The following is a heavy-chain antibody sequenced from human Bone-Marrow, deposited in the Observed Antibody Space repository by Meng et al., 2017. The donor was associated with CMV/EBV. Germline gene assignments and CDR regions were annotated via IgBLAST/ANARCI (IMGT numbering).Heavy chain of an antibody. J-gene: IGHJ3*02. CDR1: GFTFSDHY. Sequence: GESLKISFAASGFTFSDHYMDWVRQAPGKGLEWVGRTRNKANSYTTEYAASVKGRFTISRDDSKNSLYLQMNSLKTEDTAVYYCARGPVEYCSSTSCYRFNAFDIWGQGTMVTVSS. CDR3: ARGPVEYCSSTSCYRFNAFDI. V-gene: IGHV3-72*01. D-gene: IGHD2-2*02. CDR2: TRNKANSYTT.